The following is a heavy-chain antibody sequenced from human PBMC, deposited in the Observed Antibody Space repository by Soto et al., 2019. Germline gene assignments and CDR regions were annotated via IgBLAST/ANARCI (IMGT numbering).Heavy chain of an antibody. J-gene: IGHJ1*01. Sequence: EVQLVESGGGLIQPGGSLRLSCAASGFTVSSNYMSWVRQAPGKGLEWVSVIYSGGSTYYADSVKGRITSSRDNTKNAPDRQRNSLRAEDTAADYGARDRVESGYPEYFQHWGQGTLVTVSS. D-gene: IGHD3-22*01. CDR2: IYSGGST. CDR1: GFTVSSNY. V-gene: IGHV3-53*01. CDR3: ARDRVESGYPEYFQH.